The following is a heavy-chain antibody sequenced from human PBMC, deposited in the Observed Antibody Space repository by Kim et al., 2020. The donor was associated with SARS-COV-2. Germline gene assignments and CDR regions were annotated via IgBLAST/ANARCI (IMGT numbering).Heavy chain of an antibody. CDR3: ARDGLTTYYYYGMDV. Sequence: GGSLRLSCAASGFTFSSYGMHWVRQAPGKGLEWVAVISYDGSNKYYADSVKGRFTISRDNSKNTLYLQMNSLRAEDTAVYYCARDGLTTYYYYGMDVWGQGTTVTVSS. V-gene: IGHV3-33*05. J-gene: IGHJ6*02. CDR1: GFTFSSYG. D-gene: IGHD4-17*01. CDR2: ISYDGSNK.